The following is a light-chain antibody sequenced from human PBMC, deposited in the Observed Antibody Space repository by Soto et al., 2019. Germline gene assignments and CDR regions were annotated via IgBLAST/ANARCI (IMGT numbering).Light chain of an antibody. CDR1: ISDVGGYNY. CDR3: SSYTSSSTL. Sequence: QSPLTQPSSISAPPGQSITISCTGTISDVGGYNYVSWYQQHPGKAPKLMIYAVTDLPSGVSSRFSGSKSGNTASLTISGLQAEDEADYSCSSYTSSSTLFGTGTKVNVL. V-gene: IGLV2-14*01. J-gene: IGLJ1*01. CDR2: AVT.